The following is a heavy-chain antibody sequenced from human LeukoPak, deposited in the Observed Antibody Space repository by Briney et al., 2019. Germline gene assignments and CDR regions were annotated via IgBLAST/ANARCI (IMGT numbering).Heavy chain of an antibody. CDR1: GYTLPELS. CDR3: STDSGLFGTIPPI. Sequence: GASVKVSCQVSGYTLPELSIYWVRQPPGKGLEWMGGFASGDGETFFAQKFQDRLTMTEDTSTDIAYMELSSLRSEDSAVYYCSTDSGLFGTIPPIWGQGTMVTVSS. D-gene: IGHD1-7*01. CDR2: FASGDGET. V-gene: IGHV1-24*01. J-gene: IGHJ3*02.